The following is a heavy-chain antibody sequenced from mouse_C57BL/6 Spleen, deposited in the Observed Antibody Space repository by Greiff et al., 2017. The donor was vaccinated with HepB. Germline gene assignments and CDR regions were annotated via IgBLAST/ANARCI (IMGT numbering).Heavy chain of an antibody. D-gene: IGHD1-1*01. CDR1: GYTFTDYY. V-gene: IGHV1-26*01. CDR3: AGGTTGSV. CDR2: INPNNGGT. Sequence: EVQLQQSGPELVKPGASVKISCKASGYTFTDYYMNWVKQSHGKSLEWIGDINPNNGGTSYNQKFKGKATLTVDKSSSTAYMELRSLTSEGSAVYYCAGGTTGSVWGTGTTVTVSS. J-gene: IGHJ1*03.